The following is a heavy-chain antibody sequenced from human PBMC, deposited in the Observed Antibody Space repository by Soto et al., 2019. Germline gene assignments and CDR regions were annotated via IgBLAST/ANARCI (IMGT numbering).Heavy chain of an antibody. Sequence: ASVKVSCKASGYTFTSYYMHWVRQAPGQGLEWMGIINPSGGSTSYAQKFQGRVTMTRDTSTSTVYMELSSLRSEDTAVYYCARDFSGGVTYSSSWYPGGHYYYYYGMDVWGQGTTVTVSS. D-gene: IGHD6-13*01. CDR1: GYTFTSYY. V-gene: IGHV1-46*01. CDR3: ARDFSGGVTYSSSWYPGGHYYYYYGMDV. J-gene: IGHJ6*02. CDR2: INPSGGST.